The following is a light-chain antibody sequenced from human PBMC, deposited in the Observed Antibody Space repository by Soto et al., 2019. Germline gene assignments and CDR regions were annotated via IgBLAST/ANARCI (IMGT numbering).Light chain of an antibody. CDR3: QQYNNWPQR. V-gene: IGKV3-15*01. CDR1: QSVSSN. Sequence: EMVMTQSPATLSVSPGERATLSCRASQSVSSNLAWYQQKPGQAPRLLIYGASTRATGIPARFSGSGSGTEFTLTISSLQSEDFAVDYCQQYNNWPQRFAQETKVDIK. CDR2: GAS. J-gene: IGKJ1*01.